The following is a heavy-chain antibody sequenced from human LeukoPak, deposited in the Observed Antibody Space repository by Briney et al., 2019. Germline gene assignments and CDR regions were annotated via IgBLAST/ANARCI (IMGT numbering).Heavy chain of an antibody. CDR3: AKDSSGYHLGDY. D-gene: IGHD3-22*01. J-gene: IGHJ4*02. Sequence: GGSLRLSCAASGFTFSSYSMNWVRQAPGKGLEWVSAISGSGGSTYYADSVKGRFTISRDNSKNTLYLQMNSLRAEDTAVYYCAKDSSGYHLGDYWGQGTLVTVSS. CDR2: ISGSGGST. CDR1: GFTFSSYS. V-gene: IGHV3-23*01.